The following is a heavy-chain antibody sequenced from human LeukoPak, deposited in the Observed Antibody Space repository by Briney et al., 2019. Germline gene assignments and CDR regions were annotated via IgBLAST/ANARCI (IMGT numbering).Heavy chain of an antibody. Sequence: PSETLSLTCTVSGGSISSSSYYWGWIRQPPGKGLEWIGSIYYSGSTYYNPSLKSRVTISVDTSKNQFSLKLSSVTAADTAVYYCARHPGSVMVVVRGGFDYWGQGTLVTVSS. D-gene: IGHD3-22*01. CDR3: ARHPGSVMVVVRGGFDY. CDR2: IYYSGST. CDR1: GGSISSSSYY. J-gene: IGHJ4*02. V-gene: IGHV4-39*01.